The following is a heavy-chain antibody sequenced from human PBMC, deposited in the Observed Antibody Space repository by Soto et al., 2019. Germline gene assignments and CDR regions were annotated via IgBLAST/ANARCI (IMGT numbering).Heavy chain of an antibody. V-gene: IGHV3-23*04. CDR3: AIKPSYYYDSSGYREYFQH. CDR1: GFTFSSYA. Sequence: EVQLVESGGGLVQPGGSLRLSCAASGFTFSSYAMSWVRQAPGKGLEWVSAISGSGGSTYYADSVKGRFTISRDNSKNTLYLQMNSLRAEDTAVYYCAIKPSYYYDSSGYREYFQHWGQGTLVTVSS. CDR2: ISGSGGST. D-gene: IGHD3-22*01. J-gene: IGHJ1*01.